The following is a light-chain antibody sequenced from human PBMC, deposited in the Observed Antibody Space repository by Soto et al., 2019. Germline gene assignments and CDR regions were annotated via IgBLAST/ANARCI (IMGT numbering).Light chain of an antibody. CDR3: QQYGSSRT. V-gene: IGKV3-20*01. Sequence: EIVLTQSPGTLSLSPGERATLSCRASQSFSNNYLAWYQQKPGQAPRLLIYGASTRATGIPDRFSAGGSGTDFTLTITRLEPEDFAVYYCQQYGSSRTFGQGTKVDIK. CDR2: GAS. J-gene: IGKJ1*01. CDR1: QSFSNNY.